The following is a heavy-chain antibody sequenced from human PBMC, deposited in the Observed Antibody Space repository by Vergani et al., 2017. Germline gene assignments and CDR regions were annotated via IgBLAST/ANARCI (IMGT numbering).Heavy chain of an antibody. J-gene: IGHJ6*02. CDR2: IVVGSGNT. V-gene: IGHV1-58*02. Sequence: QMQLVQSGPEVKKPGTSVKVSCKASGFTFTSYAMQWVRQARGQRLEWIGWIVVGSGNTNYAQKFQERVTITRDMSTSTAYMELSSLRSEDTAVYYCAAVRTNYYYYYGMDVWGQGTTVTVSS. D-gene: IGHD1-14*01. CDR1: GFTFTSYA. CDR3: AAVRTNYYYYYGMDV.